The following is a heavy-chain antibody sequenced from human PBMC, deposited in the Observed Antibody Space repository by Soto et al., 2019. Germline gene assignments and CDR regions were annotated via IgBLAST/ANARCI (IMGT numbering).Heavy chain of an antibody. CDR2: IHGGGNSA. CDR1: GFTFSGYA. D-gene: IGHD2-2*01. CDR3: VKNRGRASTSWHFDY. Sequence: EVQLLESGGDLVQPGRSLRLSCAASGFTFSGYAMSCVRQAPGKGLEWVSVIHGGGNSAYYADSVKGRFTISRDNSKNTLYLQMRSLRGEDTAVYYCVKNRGRASTSWHFDYWGQGTLVTVSS. V-gene: IGHV3-23*01. J-gene: IGHJ4*02.